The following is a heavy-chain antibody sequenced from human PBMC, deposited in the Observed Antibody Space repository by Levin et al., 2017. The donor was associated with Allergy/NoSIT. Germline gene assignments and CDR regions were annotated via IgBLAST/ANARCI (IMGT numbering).Heavy chain of an antibody. CDR3: AGCRVEPTAPGWCNWLDR. D-gene: IGHD6-13*01. CDR2: INSGGTGT. J-gene: IGHJ5*02. Sequence: GESLKISCAASGFTFNSYAMNWVRQAPGKGLEWVSSINSGGTGTYYADSVKGRFTISRDNSKSTLSLQMDSLRAEDTGLYFCAGCRVEPTAPGWCNWLDRWGQGTLVTVSS. CDR1: GFTFNSYA. V-gene: IGHV3-23*01.